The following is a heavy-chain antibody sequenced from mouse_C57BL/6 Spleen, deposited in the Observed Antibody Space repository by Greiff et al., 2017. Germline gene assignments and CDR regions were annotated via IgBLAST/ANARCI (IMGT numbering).Heavy chain of an antibody. CDR1: GYTFTSYW. D-gene: IGHD3-2*02. J-gene: IGHJ3*01. Sequence: QVQLQQPGAELVRPGPSVKLSCKASGYTFTSYWMHWVKQRPGQGLEWIGVIDPSDSYTNYNQKFKGKATLTVDTSSSTAYMQLSSLTSEDSAVYYCARGDSSGYGGFAYWGQGTLVTVSA. V-gene: IGHV1-59*01. CDR3: ARGDSSGYGGFAY. CDR2: IDPSDSYT.